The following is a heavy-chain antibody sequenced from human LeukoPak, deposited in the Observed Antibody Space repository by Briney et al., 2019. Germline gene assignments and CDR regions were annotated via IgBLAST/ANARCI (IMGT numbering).Heavy chain of an antibody. D-gene: IGHD3-3*01. CDR3: ARGGQTYYDFWSAKTGYYFDY. CDR2: ISAYNGNT. CDR1: GYTFTSYG. J-gene: IGHJ4*02. Sequence: GASVKVSCKASGYTFTSYGISWVRQAPGQGLEWMGWISAYNGNTNYAQKLQGRVAMTTDTSTSTAYMDLRSLRSDDTAVYYCARGGQTYYDFWSAKTGYYFDYWGQGTLVTVSS. V-gene: IGHV1-18*01.